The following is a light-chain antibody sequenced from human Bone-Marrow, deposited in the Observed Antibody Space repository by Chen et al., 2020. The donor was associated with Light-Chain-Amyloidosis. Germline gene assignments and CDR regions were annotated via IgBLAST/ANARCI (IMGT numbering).Light chain of an antibody. CDR1: NIGSTS. V-gene: IGLV3-21*02. CDR2: DDS. Sequence: SYVLTQPPLGSVGPGPTATIARGGNNIGSTSVHWYQQPPGQAPLLVVYDDSARPSGIPERLSGSNSGNTATLTISRVEAGDEADYYCQVWDRSSDRPVFGGGTKLTVL. J-gene: IGLJ3*02. CDR3: QVWDRSSDRPV.